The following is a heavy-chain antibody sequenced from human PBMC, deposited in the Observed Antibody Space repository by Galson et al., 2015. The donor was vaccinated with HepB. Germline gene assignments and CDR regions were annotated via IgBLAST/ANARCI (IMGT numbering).Heavy chain of an antibody. CDR1: GYTFTSYA. D-gene: IGHD3-9*01. Sequence: SVKVSCKASGYTFTSYAMNWVRQAPGQGLEWMGWINTNTGNPTYAQGFTGRFVFSMDTSVSTAYLQISSLKAEDTAVYYCARAQYDILTGYYFFDYWGQGTLVTVSS. CDR2: INTNTGNP. V-gene: IGHV7-4-1*02. J-gene: IGHJ4*02. CDR3: ARAQYDILTGYYFFDY.